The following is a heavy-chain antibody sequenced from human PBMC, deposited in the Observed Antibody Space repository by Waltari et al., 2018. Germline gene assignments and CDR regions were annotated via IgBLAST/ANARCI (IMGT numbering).Heavy chain of an antibody. CDR3: VREVGYTNSAT. D-gene: IGHD4-4*01. CDR2: LSNGNDVS. CDR1: GFNVNDNT. V-gene: IGHV3-23*01. Sequence: LESGGASVQPGGSLRLSCAASGFNVNDNTMSWVRQPPGKGREWVSSLSNGNDVSYQSDSVKGRFTTSRDIAGNSIYLQMSGLRSEDTAIYYCVREVGYTNSATWGQGTLVNVSP. J-gene: IGHJ4*02.